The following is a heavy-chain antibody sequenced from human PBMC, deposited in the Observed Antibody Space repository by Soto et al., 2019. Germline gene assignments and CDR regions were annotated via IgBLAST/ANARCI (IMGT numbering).Heavy chain of an antibody. Sequence: QVQLVQSGAEVKKPGASVKVSCMASGYTFTGYFIHWVREVPGQGLEYMGWINPNTGGTDYAQKFQGRVTMTRDTSISTVFMEMKRLTSEDTAVYYCARVASWAGRDWFDPWGQGTLVTVSS. CDR2: INPNTGGT. V-gene: IGHV1-2*02. D-gene: IGHD6-19*01. CDR3: ARVASWAGRDWFDP. J-gene: IGHJ5*02. CDR1: GYTFTGYF.